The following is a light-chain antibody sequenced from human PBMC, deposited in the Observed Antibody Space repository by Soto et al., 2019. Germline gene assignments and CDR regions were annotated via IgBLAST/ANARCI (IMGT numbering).Light chain of an antibody. J-gene: IGKJ4*01. CDR3: QQYNNWTLT. Sequence: EIVMTQSPATLSVSPGERATLSCRASQSVSSNLAWYQQKPGQAPRLLIYGASIRATGIPARFSGGGSGTEFTLTISSLQSEDFAVYYCQQYNNWTLTFGGGTKVEIK. V-gene: IGKV3-15*01. CDR2: GAS. CDR1: QSVSSN.